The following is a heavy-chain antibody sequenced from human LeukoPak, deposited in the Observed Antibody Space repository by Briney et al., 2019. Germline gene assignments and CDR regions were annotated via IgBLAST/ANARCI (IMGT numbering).Heavy chain of an antibody. J-gene: IGHJ6*03. D-gene: IGHD3-10*01. CDR3: ARDPFGEFQYYYYMDV. Sequence: ASVKVSCKASGYTFTSYGISWVRQAPGQGLEWMGWISAYNGNTNYAQKLQGRVTMTTDTSTSTAYMELRSLRSDDTAVYYCARDPFGEFQYYYYMDVWGKGTTVTISS. CDR1: GYTFTSYG. V-gene: IGHV1-18*01. CDR2: ISAYNGNT.